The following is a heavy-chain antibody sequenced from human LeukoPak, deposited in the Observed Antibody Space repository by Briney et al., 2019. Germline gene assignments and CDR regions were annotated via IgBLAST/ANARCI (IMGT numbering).Heavy chain of an antibody. CDR3: AAAPILRAEGGDPYKYGMDD. J-gene: IGHJ6*02. D-gene: IGHD2-2*02. V-gene: IGHV4/OR15-8*01. CDR2: IHHNGTR. Sequence: SGTLSLTCGVSCGSLKCCNLWSWVRQSPGKGLEWIGEIHHNGTRNYNPSPKSRVTISADTFKNHFSLIVTSLTAADTPVYYLAAAPILRAEGGDPYKYGMDDWGQGTTVIVSS. CDR1: CGSLKCCNL.